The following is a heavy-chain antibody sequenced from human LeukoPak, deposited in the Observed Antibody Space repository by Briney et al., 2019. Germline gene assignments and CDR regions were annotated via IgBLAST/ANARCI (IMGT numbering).Heavy chain of an antibody. D-gene: IGHD3-22*01. J-gene: IGHJ4*02. V-gene: IGHV3-48*01. CDR3: ARGSTYYDSSGQVPFDY. Sequence: GGSLRLSCAASGFTFSSYSMNWFRQAPGKGLEWGSYISGSSSTIYYADSVKGRFTISRDNGKNTLYLQMNSLRAEDTAVYYCARGSTYYDSSGQVPFDYWGQGTLVTVSS. CDR1: GFTFSSYS. CDR2: ISGSSSTI.